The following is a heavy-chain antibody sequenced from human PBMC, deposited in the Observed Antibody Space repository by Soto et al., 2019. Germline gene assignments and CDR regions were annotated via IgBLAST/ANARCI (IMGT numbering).Heavy chain of an antibody. J-gene: IGHJ4*02. CDR1: GGTFSSYT. CDR3: ARDSGYCSGGSCQIEGPMDY. D-gene: IGHD2-15*01. Sequence: QVQLVQSGAEVKKPGSSVKVSCKASGGTFSSYTISWVRQAPGQGLEWMGRIIPILGIANYGQKFQGRVTITADKSTSTANMEPSSLRAEDTAVYYCARDSGYCSGGSCQIEGPMDYWGQGTLVTVSS. CDR2: IIPILGIA. V-gene: IGHV1-69*08.